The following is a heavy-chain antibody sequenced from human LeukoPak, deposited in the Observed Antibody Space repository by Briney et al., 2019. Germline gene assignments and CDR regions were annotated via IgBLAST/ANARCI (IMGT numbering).Heavy chain of an antibody. CDR1: GYTFIGYY. J-gene: IGHJ1*01. CDR3: ARSKTTVTTLND. D-gene: IGHD4-11*01. V-gene: IGHV1-2*02. Sequence: AASVKVSCKASGYTFIGYYMHWVRQAPGQGLEWMGWINPNSGGTNYTQEFQGRVTMTRDTSISTAYMELSRLRSDDTAVYYCARSKTTVTTLNDWGQGTLVTVSS. CDR2: INPNSGGT.